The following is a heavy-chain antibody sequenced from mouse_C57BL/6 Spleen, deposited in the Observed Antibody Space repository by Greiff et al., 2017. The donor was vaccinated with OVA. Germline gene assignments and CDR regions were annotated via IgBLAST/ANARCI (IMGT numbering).Heavy chain of an antibody. D-gene: IGHD3-2*02. CDR1: GYTFTTYP. J-gene: IGHJ2*01. Sequence: QVQLQQSGAELVKPGASVKMSCKASGYTFTTYPIEWMKQNHGKSLEWIGNFHPYNDDTKYNEKFQGKATLTVEKSSSTVYLELSRLTSDDSAVYYCANPQLRLRCFDYWGQGTTRTVSS. CDR3: ANPQLRLRCFDY. V-gene: IGHV1-47*01. CDR2: FHPYNDDT.